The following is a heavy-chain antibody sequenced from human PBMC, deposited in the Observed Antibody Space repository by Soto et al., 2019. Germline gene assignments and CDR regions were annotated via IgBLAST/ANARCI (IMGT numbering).Heavy chain of an antibody. V-gene: IGHV1-2*02. Sequence: GASVKVSCKTSGDSFNDYYIHWVRQAPGQGLEWMGWVNPNGGDTKYAQKFQGRVTVTRDTSINTAYMELSSLRSDDTAVYYCARASMYIWNDHWGQGTLVTVSS. CDR1: GDSFNDYY. J-gene: IGHJ5*02. CDR2: VNPNGGDT. CDR3: ARASMYIWNDH.